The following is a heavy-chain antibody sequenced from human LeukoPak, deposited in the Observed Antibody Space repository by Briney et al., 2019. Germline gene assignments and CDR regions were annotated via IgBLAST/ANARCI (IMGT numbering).Heavy chain of an antibody. V-gene: IGHV7-4-1*02. J-gene: IGHJ5*02. Sequence: ASVKVSCKASEYTFTSYAMNWVRQAPGQGLEWMGWINTNTGNPTYAQGFTGRFVFSLDTSVSTAYLQISSLKAEDTAVYYCARAPHTTVVRGVTNWFDPWGQGTLVTVSS. D-gene: IGHD3-10*01. CDR1: EYTFTSYA. CDR3: ARAPHTTVVRGVTNWFDP. CDR2: INTNTGNP.